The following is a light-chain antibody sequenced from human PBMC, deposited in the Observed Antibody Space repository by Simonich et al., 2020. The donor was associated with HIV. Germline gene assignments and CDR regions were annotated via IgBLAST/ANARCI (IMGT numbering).Light chain of an antibody. V-gene: IGKV1-27*01. CDR1: QRIINY. Sequence: DIQMTQSPSSVSASVGDRVTITCRATQRIINYLTWYQQKPGKVPKLLIYDAYTLQSGVPSRFSGSVYGTYFTLTLSGLQTEDVATYYCQKYSRAPPLTFGGGTKVEIK. CDR2: DAY. CDR3: QKYSRAPPLT. J-gene: IGKJ4*01.